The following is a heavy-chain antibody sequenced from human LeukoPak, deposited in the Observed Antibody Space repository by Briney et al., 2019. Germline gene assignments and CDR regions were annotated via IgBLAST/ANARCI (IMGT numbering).Heavy chain of an antibody. J-gene: IGHJ4*02. CDR3: ARSQAVAGTVDY. Sequence: GGSLRLSCAASGFTVSSNYMSWVRQAPGKGLECVSVIYSGGRTDYADSVKGRFTISRDNSKNTLNLQMNSLRADDTAVYYCARSQAVAGTVDYWGQGTLVTVSS. V-gene: IGHV3-53*01. CDR1: GFTVSSNY. CDR2: IYSGGRT. D-gene: IGHD6-19*01.